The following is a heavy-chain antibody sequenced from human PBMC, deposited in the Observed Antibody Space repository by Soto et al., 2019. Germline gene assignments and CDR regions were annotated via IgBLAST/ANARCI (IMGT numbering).Heavy chain of an antibody. CDR1: VGSISSSSYY. V-gene: IGHV4-39*01. Sequence: QLQLQESGPGLVKPSETLSLTCTVYVGSISSSSYYWGWIRQPPGKGLEWIGSIYYSGSTYYNPSLKSRVTISVDTSNNPFSLKLSSVTDADTAVYYCARGYFIGGSCYAAWSVPAVNWFDPWGQVTLVTVSS. CDR3: ARGYFIGGSCYAAWSVPAVNWFDP. CDR2: IYYSGST. J-gene: IGHJ5*02. D-gene: IGHD2-15*01.